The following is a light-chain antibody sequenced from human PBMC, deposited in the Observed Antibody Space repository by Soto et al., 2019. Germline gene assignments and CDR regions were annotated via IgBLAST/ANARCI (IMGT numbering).Light chain of an antibody. CDR1: ESIRTW. J-gene: IGKJ1*01. CDR3: QQYNNYPRT. Sequence: DIQMTQSPSTLSASVGDRVTITCRASESIRTWLAWYQHKPGKAPTCLIYDASTSESGVPSRFSGSGSGTEFTLTISSLQPDDFATYYCQQYNNYPRTFGQGPRWIS. CDR2: DAS. V-gene: IGKV1-5*01.